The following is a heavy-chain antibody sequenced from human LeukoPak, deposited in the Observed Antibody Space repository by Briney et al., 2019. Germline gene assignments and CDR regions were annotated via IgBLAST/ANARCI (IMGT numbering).Heavy chain of an antibody. CDR2: ISSSSGTI. J-gene: IGHJ4*02. CDR3: ASDYYDSSGIDY. V-gene: IGHV3-48*01. D-gene: IGHD3-22*01. Sequence: PGGSLRLSCAASGFTFTSYSMNWVRQAPGKGLEWVSYISSSSGTIYYADSLKGRFTISRDNAKNSLYLQMNSLRAEDTAVYYCASDYYDSSGIDYWGQGTLVPVSS. CDR1: GFTFTSYS.